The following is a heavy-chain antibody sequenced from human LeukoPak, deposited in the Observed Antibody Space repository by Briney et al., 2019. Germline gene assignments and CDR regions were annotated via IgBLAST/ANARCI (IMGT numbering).Heavy chain of an antibody. D-gene: IGHD3/OR15-3a*01. Sequence: SETLSLTCTVSGVSISSSNSYWGWIRQPPGKGLEWIGSIYYTGNTYYNASLKSRVTISIDTSKNQISLRLTSVTATDTAMYYCARQTGSGLFTLPGGQGTLVTVSS. J-gene: IGHJ4*02. V-gene: IGHV4-39*01. CDR2: IYYTGNT. CDR3: ARQTGSGLFTLP. CDR1: GVSISSSNSY.